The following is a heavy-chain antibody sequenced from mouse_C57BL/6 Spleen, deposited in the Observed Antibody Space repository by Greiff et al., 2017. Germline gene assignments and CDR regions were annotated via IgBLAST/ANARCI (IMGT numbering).Heavy chain of an antibody. Sequence: EVQRVESGGDLVKPGGSLKLSCAASGFTFSSYGMSWVRQTPDKRLEWVATISSGGSYTYYPDSVKGRFTISRDNAKNTLYLQMSSLKSEDTAMYYCARRGSTIDAMDYWGQGTSVTVSS. D-gene: IGHD2-12*01. V-gene: IGHV5-6*01. CDR1: GFTFSSYG. CDR3: ARRGSTIDAMDY. J-gene: IGHJ4*01. CDR2: ISSGGSYT.